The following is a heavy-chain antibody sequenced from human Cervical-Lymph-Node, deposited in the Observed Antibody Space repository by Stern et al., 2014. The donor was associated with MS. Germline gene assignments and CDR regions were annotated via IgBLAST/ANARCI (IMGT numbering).Heavy chain of an antibody. D-gene: IGHD3-10*01. CDR1: GLTSSNSW. V-gene: IGHV3-74*02. Sequence: EVQLLESGGGLVQPGGSLRLSCAASGLTSSNSWMHWVRQTPGKGLVWVSRISGDGTITDYAESVKGRFTISRDNAKSTLFLQMNSLRDEDSAVYYCTTAAQVRGQGSLVTVSS. CDR3: TTAAQV. J-gene: IGHJ4*02. CDR2: ISGDGTIT.